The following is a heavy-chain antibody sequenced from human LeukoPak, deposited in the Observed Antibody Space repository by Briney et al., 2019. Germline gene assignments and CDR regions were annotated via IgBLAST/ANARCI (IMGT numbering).Heavy chain of an antibody. CDR2: ISGSGGTT. D-gene: IGHD5-24*01. Sequence: GGSLRLSCAASGFTFSTHGMNWVRQAPGKGLEWISSISGSGGTTSYADSVKGRFTISRDNSKNTLYLQMNSLRAEDAAVYYCAKLRSEDGYNYPYWGQGTLVTVSS. CDR3: AKLRSEDGYNYPY. CDR1: GFTFSTHG. V-gene: IGHV3-23*01. J-gene: IGHJ4*02.